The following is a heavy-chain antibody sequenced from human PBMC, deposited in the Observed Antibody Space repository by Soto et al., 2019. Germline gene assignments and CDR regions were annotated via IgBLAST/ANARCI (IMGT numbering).Heavy chain of an antibody. J-gene: IGHJ4*02. Sequence: PSETLSLTCTVSGGSISSYYWSWIRQPPGKGLEWIGYIYYSGSTNYNPSLKSRATISVDTSKNQFSLKLSSVTAADTAVYYCARVSPTYDILTGPELDYWGQGTLVTVSS. CDR2: IYYSGST. V-gene: IGHV4-59*01. CDR3: ARVSPTYDILTGPELDY. D-gene: IGHD3-9*01. CDR1: GGSISSYY.